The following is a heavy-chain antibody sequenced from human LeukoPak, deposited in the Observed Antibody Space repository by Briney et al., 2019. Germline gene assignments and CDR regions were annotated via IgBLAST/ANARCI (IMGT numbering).Heavy chain of an antibody. CDR1: GYTFTSYD. Sequence: ASVKVSCKASGYTFTSYDINWVRRATGQGLEWMGWMNPNSGNTGYAQKFQGRVTMTRNTSISTAYMELSSLRSEDTAVYYCARAAYCGGDCYRGWFDPWGQGTLVTVSS. V-gene: IGHV1-8*01. CDR3: ARAAYCGGDCYRGWFDP. CDR2: MNPNSGNT. D-gene: IGHD2-21*02. J-gene: IGHJ5*02.